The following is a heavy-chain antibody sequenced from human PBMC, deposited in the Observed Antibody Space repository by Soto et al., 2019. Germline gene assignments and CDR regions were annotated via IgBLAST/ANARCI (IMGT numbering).Heavy chain of an antibody. J-gene: IGHJ1*01. Sequence: QVQLVESGGGVVQPGRSLRLSCAASGFTFSSYAMHWVRQAPGKGLEWVAVISYDGSNKYYADSVKGRFTISRDNSKNTLYLQMNSLRAEDTAVYYCAREASSGYSFFEHCGQGTLVTVSS. CDR2: ISYDGSNK. V-gene: IGHV3-30-3*01. CDR1: GFTFSSYA. D-gene: IGHD3-22*01. CDR3: AREASSGYSFFEH.